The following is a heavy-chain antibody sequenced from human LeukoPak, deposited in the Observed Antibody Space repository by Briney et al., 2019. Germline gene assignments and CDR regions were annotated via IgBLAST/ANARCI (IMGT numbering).Heavy chain of an antibody. V-gene: IGHV3-11*03. Sequence: GGSLRLSCAASGFAFSDYYMGWIRQAPGKGLEWVAYISGTNSYTNYADSVKGRFTISRDNAKNSLYLQLDTLRAEDTAVYYCAAFYYSAFFDYWGLGTLVTVSS. CDR1: GFAFSDYY. J-gene: IGHJ4*02. CDR3: AAFYYSAFFDY. D-gene: IGHD4/OR15-4a*01. CDR2: ISGTNSYT.